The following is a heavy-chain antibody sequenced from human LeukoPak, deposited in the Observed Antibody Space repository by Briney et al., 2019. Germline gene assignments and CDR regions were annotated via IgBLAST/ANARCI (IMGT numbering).Heavy chain of an antibody. CDR2: INPNSGGT. CDR3: ARGAHLVGATRGAFDI. Sequence: GASVKVSCKASGYTLTSYDINWVRQAPGQGLEWMGWINPNSGGTNYAQKFQGRVTMTRDTSISTAYMELSRLRSDDTAVYYCARGAHLVGATRGAFDIWGQGTMVTVSS. J-gene: IGHJ3*02. D-gene: IGHD1-26*01. CDR1: GYTLTSYD. V-gene: IGHV1-2*02.